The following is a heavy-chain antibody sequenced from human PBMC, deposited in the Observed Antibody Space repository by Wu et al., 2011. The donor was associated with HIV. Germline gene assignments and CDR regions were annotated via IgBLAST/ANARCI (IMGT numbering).Heavy chain of an antibody. D-gene: IGHD6-13*01. Sequence: QVQLVQSGAEVRKPGASVKVSCKASGYTFTAYYIHWVRQAPGQRLEWLGWINPNSGDTDYAQKFQDRITMTSDTSFSSVYLELSRLRSDDTALYYCARAILSYNTIWYPFDHWGQGTLVTVSS. CDR3: ARAILSYNTIWYPFDH. J-gene: IGHJ4*02. CDR1: GYTFTAYY. V-gene: IGHV1-2*02. CDR2: INPNSGDT.